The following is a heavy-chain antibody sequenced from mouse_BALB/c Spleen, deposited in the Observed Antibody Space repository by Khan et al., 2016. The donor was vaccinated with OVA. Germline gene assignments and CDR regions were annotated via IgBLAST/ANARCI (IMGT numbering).Heavy chain of an antibody. V-gene: IGHV5-17*02. D-gene: IGHD1-1*01. CDR3: ARSFFYGYYFDQ. CDR2: ISGDSSTI. CDR1: GFTFSNFG. Sequence: EVELVESGGGLVQPGGSRKLSCVASGFTFSNFGMHWVRQAPEKGLEWVAYISGDSSTIYYTDTVKGRFTISRDKPTNTLFLQLTSLGSDDMAMYYCARSFFYGYYFDQWGQGTTLTVSS. J-gene: IGHJ2*01.